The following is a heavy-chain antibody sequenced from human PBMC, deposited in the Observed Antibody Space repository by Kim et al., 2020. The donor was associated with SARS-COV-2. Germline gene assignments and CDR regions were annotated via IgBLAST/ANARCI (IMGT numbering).Heavy chain of an antibody. CDR3: ARRRVTMIVVVIKSGGMDV. V-gene: IGHV4-34*01. J-gene: IGHJ6*02. CDR1: GGSFSGYY. Sequence: SETLSLTCAVYGGSFSGYYWSWIRQPPGKGLEWIGEINHSGSTNYNPSLKSRVTISVDTSKNQFSLKLSSVTAADTAVYYCARRRVTMIVVVIKSGGMDVGGQGTTVTVPS. CDR2: INHSGST. D-gene: IGHD3-22*01.